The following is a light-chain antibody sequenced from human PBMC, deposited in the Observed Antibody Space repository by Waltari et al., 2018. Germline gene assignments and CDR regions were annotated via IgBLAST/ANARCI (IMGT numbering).Light chain of an antibody. CDR1: QSVLYTSNNKNY. CDR3: QQYYTIPPRT. Sequence: DIVMTQSPDSLAVSLGERATINCKSSQSVLYTSNNKNYLAWYQQKPGQPPKLLIYWASTRKSGVPDRFSGSGSGTDFTLPISSLQAEDVAVYYCQQYYTIPPRTFGQGTKVEIK. J-gene: IGKJ1*01. CDR2: WAS. V-gene: IGKV4-1*01.